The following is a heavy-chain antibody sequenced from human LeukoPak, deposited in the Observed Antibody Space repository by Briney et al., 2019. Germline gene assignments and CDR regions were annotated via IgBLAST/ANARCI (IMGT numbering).Heavy chain of an antibody. J-gene: IGHJ3*02. D-gene: IGHD3-22*01. CDR1: GYTFTDYY. CDR2: SDPHSGGT. Sequence: ASVKVSCKASGYTFTDYYMHWVRQAPGQGLEWMGWSDPHSGGTNYAQKFQGRVTMTRDTSISTAYMELSRLRSDDTAVYYCAREYYDSSGRIYAFDIWGQGTMVTVSS. CDR3: AREYYDSSGRIYAFDI. V-gene: IGHV1-2*02.